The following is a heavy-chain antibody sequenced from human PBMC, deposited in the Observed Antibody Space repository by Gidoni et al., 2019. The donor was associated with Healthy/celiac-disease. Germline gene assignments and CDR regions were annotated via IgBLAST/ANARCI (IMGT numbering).Heavy chain of an antibody. CDR3: ARPKIAAALTAFDI. CDR2: IYPGDSDT. D-gene: IGHD6-13*01. J-gene: IGHJ3*02. V-gene: IGHV5-51*01. CDR1: GCSFTSYW. Sequence: EVQLVQSGAEVTKPGESLKISCKGSGCSFTSYWIGWVGQMPGKGLEWMGIIYPGDSDTRYSPSFQGQGTISADKSISTAYLQWSSLKASDTAMYYCARPKIAAALTAFDIWGQGTMVTVSS.